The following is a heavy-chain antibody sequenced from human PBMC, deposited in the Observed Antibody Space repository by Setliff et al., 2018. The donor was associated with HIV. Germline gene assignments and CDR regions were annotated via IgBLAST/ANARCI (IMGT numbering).Heavy chain of an antibody. V-gene: IGHV4-38-2*01. Sequence: PSETLSLTCGVSGYSISSDYYWGWIRQPPGKGLEWIGSIYHSGSTYYNPSLKSRVTISVDTSKNQFSLTLNSVTAADTAVYYCARGSRQLTIFGVVFKTNYYFMDVWGKGTAVTVSS. CDR3: ARGSRQLTIFGVVFKTNYYFMDV. J-gene: IGHJ6*03. D-gene: IGHD3-3*01. CDR1: GYSISSDYY. CDR2: IYHSGST.